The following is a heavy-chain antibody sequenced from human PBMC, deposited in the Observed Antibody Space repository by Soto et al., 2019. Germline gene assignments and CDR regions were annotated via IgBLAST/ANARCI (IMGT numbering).Heavy chain of an antibody. V-gene: IGHV1-3*01. Sequence: ASVNVSCKASGYTFTSYAMHWVRQAPGQRLEWMGWINAGNGNTKYSQKFQGRVTITRDTSASTAYMELSSLRSEDTAVYYCARTFTYGSGSYYNALDYWGQGTLVTVSS. D-gene: IGHD3-10*01. CDR2: INAGNGNT. CDR1: GYTFTSYA. CDR3: ARTFTYGSGSYYNALDY. J-gene: IGHJ4*02.